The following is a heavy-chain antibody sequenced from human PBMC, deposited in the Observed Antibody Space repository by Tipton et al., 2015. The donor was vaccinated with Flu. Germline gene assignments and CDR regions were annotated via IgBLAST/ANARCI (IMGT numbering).Heavy chain of an antibody. CDR2: INPSGGST. J-gene: IGHJ6*02. V-gene: IGHV1-46*01. CDR3: ARVWAYGSGSYYYYYGMDV. D-gene: IGHD3-10*01. Sequence: QLVQSGAEVKKPGASVKVSCKASGYTFTSYYMHWVRQAPGQGLEWMGIINPSGGSTSYAQKFQGRVTMTRDTSTSTVYMELSSLRSEDTAVYYCARVWAYGSGSYYYYYGMDVWGQGTTVTASS. CDR1: GYTFTSYY.